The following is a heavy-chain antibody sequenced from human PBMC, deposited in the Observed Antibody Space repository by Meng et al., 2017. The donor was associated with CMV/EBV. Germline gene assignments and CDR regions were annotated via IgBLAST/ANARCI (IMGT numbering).Heavy chain of an antibody. V-gene: IGHV1-18*01. CDR3: ARGRYCSSTSCSDFQH. CDR1: GYTFTSYG. D-gene: IGHD2-2*01. J-gene: IGHJ1*01. Sequence: ASAKVSCKASGYTFTSYGIGWVRQAPGQGLEWMGWISAYNGNTNYSQKFQGRVTMTTDTSTSTAYMELRSLRSDDTAVYYCARGRYCSSTSCSDFQHWGQGTLVTVSS. CDR2: ISAYNGNT.